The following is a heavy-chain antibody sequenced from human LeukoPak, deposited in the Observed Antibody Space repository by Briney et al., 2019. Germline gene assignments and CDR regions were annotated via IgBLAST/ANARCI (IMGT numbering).Heavy chain of an antibody. CDR1: GFTFSSYS. D-gene: IGHD1-26*01. Sequence: GGSLRLSCAASGFTFSSYSMNWVRQAPGKGLEWVAVISYDGSNKYYADSVKGRFTISRDNSKNTLYLQMNSLRAEDTAVYYCARDPYSGSYYGAFDIWGQGTMVTVSS. J-gene: IGHJ3*02. V-gene: IGHV3-30*03. CDR3: ARDPYSGSYYGAFDI. CDR2: ISYDGSNK.